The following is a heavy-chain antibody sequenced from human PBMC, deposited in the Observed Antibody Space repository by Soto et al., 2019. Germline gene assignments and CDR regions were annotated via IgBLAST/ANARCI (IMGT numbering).Heavy chain of an antibody. V-gene: IGHV1-18*04. J-gene: IGHJ4*02. D-gene: IGHD3-22*01. CDR2: ISAYNGNT. Sequence: EAPVNLSCKAAGYTFTIYYIHWVRQDPRQGLEWMGWISAYNGNTNYAQKLQGRVTMTTDTSTSTVYMELRSLRSDDTAVYYCARDLYYDSSGYPTQEFDYWGQGTLLTVSS. CDR3: ARDLYYDSSGYPTQEFDY. CDR1: GYTFTIYY.